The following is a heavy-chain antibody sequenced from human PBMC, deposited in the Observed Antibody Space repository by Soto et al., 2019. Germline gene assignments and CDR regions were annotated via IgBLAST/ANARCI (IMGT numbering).Heavy chain of an antibody. Sequence: GGSLRLSCAASGFTFSSYGMHWVRQAPGKGLEWVAVIWYDGSNKYYADSVKGRFTISRDNSKNTLYLQMNSLRAEDTAVYYCARDLLYSGYDFVRALNWFDPWGQGTLVTVSS. CDR2: IWYDGSNK. CDR1: GFTFSSYG. CDR3: ARDLLYSGYDFVRALNWFDP. V-gene: IGHV3-33*01. D-gene: IGHD5-12*01. J-gene: IGHJ5*02.